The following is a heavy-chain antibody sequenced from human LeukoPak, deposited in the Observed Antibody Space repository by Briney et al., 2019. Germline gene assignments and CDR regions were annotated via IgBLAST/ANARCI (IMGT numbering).Heavy chain of an antibody. V-gene: IGHV1-46*01. J-gene: IGHJ4*02. Sequence: GASVKVSCKTSGYTFISYYMHWVRQAPGLGLEWMGIINPSGGSTTYAQKFQGRVTVTRDTSTSTVYMELSRLRSEDTAVYYCARGGSYSEFDYWGQGTLVTVSS. D-gene: IGHD1-26*01. CDR1: GYTFISYY. CDR3: ARGGSYSEFDY. CDR2: INPSGGST.